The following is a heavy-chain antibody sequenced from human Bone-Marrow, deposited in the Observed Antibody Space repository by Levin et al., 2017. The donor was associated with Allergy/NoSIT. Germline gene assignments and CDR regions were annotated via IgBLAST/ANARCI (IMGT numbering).Heavy chain of an antibody. J-gene: IGHJ4*02. CDR1: GFSLTTTGVG. CDR3: AHRRVLGSDSGWDQGHYDY. V-gene: IGHV2-5*02. CDR2: IYWDDDK. D-gene: IGHD6-19*01. Sequence: VSGPTLVKPTQTLTLTCTFSGFSLTTTGVGVGWLRQPPGKALESLGLIYWDDDKRYSPSLKTRLTLTKDTSRNQVVLTMTNVDVVDTATYFCAHRRVLGSDSGWDQGHYDYWGQGILVSVSS.